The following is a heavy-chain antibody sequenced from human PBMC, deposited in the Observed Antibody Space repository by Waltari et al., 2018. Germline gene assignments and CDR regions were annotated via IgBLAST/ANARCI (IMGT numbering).Heavy chain of an antibody. CDR3: ARFPRMTRSWYFDV. CDR1: GDSITSADFY. J-gene: IGHJ2*01. V-gene: IGHV4-31*03. Sequence: QVRLQESGPRLVKPSQTLSLTCTVTGDSITSADFYWTWIRQRPGRGLEWIGYIFYTGNTLYTPSLESRLTMSVDTSQKQFSLNLKDMTAADTAVYYCARFPRMTRSWYFDVWGRGTQVTVSS. D-gene: IGHD4-17*01. CDR2: IFYTGNT.